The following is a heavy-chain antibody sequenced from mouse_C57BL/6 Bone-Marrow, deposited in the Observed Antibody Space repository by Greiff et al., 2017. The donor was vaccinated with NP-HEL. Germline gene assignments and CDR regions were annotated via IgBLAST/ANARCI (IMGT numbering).Heavy chain of an antibody. J-gene: IGHJ3*01. D-gene: IGHD1-1*01. CDR2: IRNKANGYTT. CDR1: GFTFTDYY. CDR3: ARYYYGSSSAWFAY. Sequence: EVKLVESGGGLVQPGGSLSLSCAASGFTFTDYYMSWVRQPPGKALEWLGFIRNKANGYTTEYSGSVKGRFTISRDNSQSILYLQMNALRAEDSATYYCARYYYGSSSAWFAYWGQGTLVTVSA. V-gene: IGHV7-3*01.